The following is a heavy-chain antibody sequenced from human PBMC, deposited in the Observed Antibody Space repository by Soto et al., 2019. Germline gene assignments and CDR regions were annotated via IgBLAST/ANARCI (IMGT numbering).Heavy chain of an antibody. CDR1: GGTFSSYA. D-gene: IGHD4-17*01. Sequence: QVQLVQSGAEVKKPGSSVKVSCKASGGTFSSYAISWVRQAPGQGLEWMGGIIPIFGTANYAQKFQGRVTSTADESTSTAYMELSSLRSEDTAVYYCARDRYWDYGGQGYFDYWGQGTLVTVSS. J-gene: IGHJ4*02. CDR3: ARDRYWDYGGQGYFDY. CDR2: IIPIFGTA. V-gene: IGHV1-69*12.